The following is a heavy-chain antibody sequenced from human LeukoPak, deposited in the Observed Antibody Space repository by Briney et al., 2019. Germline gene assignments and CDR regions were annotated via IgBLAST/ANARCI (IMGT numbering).Heavy chain of an antibody. D-gene: IGHD3-22*01. Sequence: PGGSLRLSCAASGFTFSTYGIHWVRQAPGKGLEWVAFLRYDGSNKYYTDSVKGRFTISRDISKNTLYLHMNGLRAEDTAVYYCARSARYYNDKSGLDFWGQGTLVTVSS. CDR2: LRYDGSNK. CDR1: GFTFSTYG. V-gene: IGHV3-30*02. CDR3: ARSARYYNDKSGLDF. J-gene: IGHJ4*02.